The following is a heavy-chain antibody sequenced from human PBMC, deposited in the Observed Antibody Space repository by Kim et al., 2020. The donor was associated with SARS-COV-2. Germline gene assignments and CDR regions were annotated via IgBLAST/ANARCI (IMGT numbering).Heavy chain of an antibody. CDR3: ATSSIVGAT. CDR2: STI. Sequence: STIYYADSWQGRITIARDNAKNSLYMQMNSLRAEDTAVYYCATSSIVGATWGQGTLVTVSS. J-gene: IGHJ5*02. D-gene: IGHD1-26*01. V-gene: IGHV3-48*04.